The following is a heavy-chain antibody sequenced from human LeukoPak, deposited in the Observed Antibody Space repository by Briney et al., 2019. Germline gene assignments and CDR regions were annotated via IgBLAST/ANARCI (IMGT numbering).Heavy chain of an antibody. CDR1: GGSISSYYW. Sequence: TLSLTCTVSGGSISSYYWSWIRQPPGKGLEWLALIYWNDDKRYSPSLKSRLTITKDTSKNQVVLTMTNMDPVDTATYYCARGINYYYMDVWGKGTTVTVSS. J-gene: IGHJ6*03. CDR3: ARGINYYYMDV. CDR2: IYWNDDK. V-gene: IGHV2-5*01. D-gene: IGHD3-10*01.